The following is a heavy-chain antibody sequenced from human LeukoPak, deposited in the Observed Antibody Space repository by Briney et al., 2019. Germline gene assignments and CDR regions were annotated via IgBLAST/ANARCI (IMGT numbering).Heavy chain of an antibody. CDR3: ARGRYYDFWSGYPGGYYGMDV. CDR1: GYTFTSYD. V-gene: IGHV1-8*01. J-gene: IGHJ6*02. Sequence: GASVKVSCKASGYTFTSYDINWVRQATGRGLEWMGWMNPNSGNTGYAQKFQGRVTMTRNTSISTAYMELSSLRSEDTAVYYCARGRYYDFWSGYPGGYYGMDVWGQGTTVTVSS. D-gene: IGHD3-3*01. CDR2: MNPNSGNT.